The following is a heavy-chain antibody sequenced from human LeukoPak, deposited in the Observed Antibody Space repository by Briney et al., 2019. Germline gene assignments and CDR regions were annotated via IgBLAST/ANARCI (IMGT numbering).Heavy chain of an antibody. CDR2: IKQDGSEK. J-gene: IGHJ4*02. CDR1: GFTFSGYW. D-gene: IGHD3-3*02. V-gene: IGHV3-7*01. CDR3: ARDHLSRFDY. Sequence: PGGSLRLSCAASGFTFSGYWMTWVRQAPGKGLEWVANIKQDGSEKYYVDSVKGRFTISRDNAKNSLYLQMNSLRAEDTAVYYCARDHLSRFDYWGQGTLVTVSP.